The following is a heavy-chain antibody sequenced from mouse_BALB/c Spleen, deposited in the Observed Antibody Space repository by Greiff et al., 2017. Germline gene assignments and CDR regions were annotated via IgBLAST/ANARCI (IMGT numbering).Heavy chain of an antibody. Sequence: VQLQQSGTVLARPGASVKMSCKASGYTFTSYWMHWVKQRPGQGLEWIGAIYPGNSDTSYNQKFKGKAKLTAVTSTSTAYMELSSLTNEDSAVYYCTYYGSSYPAWFAYWGQGTLVTVSA. J-gene: IGHJ3*01. CDR1: GYTFTSYW. D-gene: IGHD1-1*01. V-gene: IGHV1-5*01. CDR3: TYYGSSYPAWFAY. CDR2: IYPGNSDT.